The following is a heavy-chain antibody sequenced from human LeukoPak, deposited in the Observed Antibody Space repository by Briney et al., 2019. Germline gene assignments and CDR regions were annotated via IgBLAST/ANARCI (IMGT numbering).Heavy chain of an antibody. V-gene: IGHV3-73*01. CDR1: GFTFSGSA. CDR2: IRSKTNNYAT. J-gene: IGHJ4*02. D-gene: IGHD2-15*01. Sequence: QSGGSLRLSCAASGFTFSGSALHWVRQASGKGLEWIGRIRSKTNNYATTYAASVTGRFTISRDDAENTAYLQMNSLRVEDTAVYYCAKGSPAPDYWGQGILVTVS. CDR3: AKGSPAPDY.